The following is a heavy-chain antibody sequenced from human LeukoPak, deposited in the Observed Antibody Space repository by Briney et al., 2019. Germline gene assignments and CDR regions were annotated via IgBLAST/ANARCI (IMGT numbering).Heavy chain of an antibody. CDR2: IYYSGST. V-gene: IGHV4-59*01. Sequence: SETLSLTCTVSGGSINNYYWSWIRQPPGKGLEWIGLIYYSGSTNYNPSLKSRVTISVDTSKNQFSLKLSSVTAADTAVYYCARDLKYYDILTGYLTDYHKPSYFDYWGQGALVTVSS. CDR3: ARDLKYYDILTGYLTDYHKPSYFDY. J-gene: IGHJ4*02. D-gene: IGHD3-9*01. CDR1: GGSINNYY.